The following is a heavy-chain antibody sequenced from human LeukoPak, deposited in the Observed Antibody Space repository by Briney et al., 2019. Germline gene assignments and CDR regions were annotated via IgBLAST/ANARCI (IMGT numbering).Heavy chain of an antibody. V-gene: IGHV3-9*01. Sequence: PGGSLRLSCAASGFTFDDYDMHWVRQPPGKGLEWVSGVSWNSGTIGYADSVKGRFTISRDNAKNSLYLQMNSLRAEDTALYYCAKSSLPLEAYYYFMDVWGKGTTVTVSS. CDR3: AKSSLPLEAYYYFMDV. J-gene: IGHJ6*03. CDR1: GFTFDDYD. CDR2: VSWNSGTI. D-gene: IGHD1-1*01.